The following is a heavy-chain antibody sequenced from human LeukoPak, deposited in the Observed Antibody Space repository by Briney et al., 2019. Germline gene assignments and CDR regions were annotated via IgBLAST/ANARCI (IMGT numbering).Heavy chain of an antibody. CDR3: ARVGTAMVTIVAPYYMDV. Sequence: GGSLRLSCAASGFTFSRYSMNWVRRAPGKGLEWVSSITSSSSYIKYADSVKGRFTISRDNAKNSLYLQMNSLRAEDTAVYYCARVGTAMVTIVAPYYMDVWGKGTTVTVSS. V-gene: IGHV3-21*01. CDR2: ITSSSSYI. D-gene: IGHD5-18*01. CDR1: GFTFSRYS. J-gene: IGHJ6*03.